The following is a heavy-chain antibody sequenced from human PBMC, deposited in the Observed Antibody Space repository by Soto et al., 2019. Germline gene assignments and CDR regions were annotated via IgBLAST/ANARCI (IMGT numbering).Heavy chain of an antibody. J-gene: IGHJ4*02. CDR2: IIPIFGTA. V-gene: IGHV1-69*13. Sequence: GASVKVSCKASGGTFSSYAISWVRQAPGQGLEWMGGIIPIFGTANYAQKFQGRVTITADESTSTAYMELSSLRSEDTAVYYCARVGDRSGYYYYFDYWGQGTLVTVSS. D-gene: IGHD3-22*01. CDR1: GGTFSSYA. CDR3: ARVGDRSGYYYYFDY.